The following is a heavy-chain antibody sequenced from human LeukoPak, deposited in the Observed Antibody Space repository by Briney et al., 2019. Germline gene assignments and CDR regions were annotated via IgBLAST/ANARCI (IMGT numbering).Heavy chain of an antibody. Sequence: QPGGSLKLSCAASGFTFSGSAMHWVCQASGKGLEWVGRIRSKANSYATAYAASVKGRFTISRDDSKNTAYLQMNSLKTEDTAVYYCTRHSYAFDYWGQGTLVTVSS. J-gene: IGHJ4*02. D-gene: IGHD1-26*01. CDR1: GFTFSGSA. V-gene: IGHV3-73*01. CDR2: IRSKANSYAT. CDR3: TRHSYAFDY.